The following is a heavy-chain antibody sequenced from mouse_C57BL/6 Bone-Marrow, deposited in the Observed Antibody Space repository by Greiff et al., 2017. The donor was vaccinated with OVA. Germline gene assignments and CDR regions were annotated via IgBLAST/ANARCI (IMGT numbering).Heavy chain of an antibody. V-gene: IGHV2-5*01. J-gene: IGHJ3*01. CDR1: GFSLTSYG. CDR2: IWRGGST. Sequence: VKLMESGPGLVQPSQSLSITCTVSGFSLTSYGVHWVRQSPGKGLEWLGVIWRGGSTDYNAAFMSRLSITKDNSKSQVFFKMNSLQADDTAIYYCAKNDGYSAWFAYWGQGTLVTVSA. CDR3: AKNDGYSAWFAY. D-gene: IGHD2-3*01.